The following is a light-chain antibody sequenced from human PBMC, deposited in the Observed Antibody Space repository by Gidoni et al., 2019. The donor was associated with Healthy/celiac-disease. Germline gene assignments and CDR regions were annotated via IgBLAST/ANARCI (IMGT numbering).Light chain of an antibody. Sequence: DIVITQSPDSLDVFLGERATIYCKSSQSVLYSSNSKNYLAWYQQKPGQPPKLLIYWASTRESGIPDRFSGSGSGTDFTLTISSLQAEDVAVYYCQQYYSTPWTFGQGTKVEIK. J-gene: IGKJ1*01. V-gene: IGKV4-1*01. CDR3: QQYYSTPWT. CDR2: WAS. CDR1: QSVLYSSNSKNY.